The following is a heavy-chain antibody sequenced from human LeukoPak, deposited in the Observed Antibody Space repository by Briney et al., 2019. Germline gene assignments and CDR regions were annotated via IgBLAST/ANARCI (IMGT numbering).Heavy chain of an antibody. J-gene: IGHJ4*02. V-gene: IGHV1-3*03. D-gene: IGHD6-19*01. CDR2: INAGNGNA. Sequence: ASVKVSCKASGYTFTSYAMHWVRQAPGQRLEWMGWINAGNGNAKYSQEFQGRVTITRDTSASTAYMELSSLRSEDMAVYYCARERKKERYSSGWYSDYWGQGTLVTVSS. CDR3: ARERKKERYSSGWYSDY. CDR1: GYTFTSYA.